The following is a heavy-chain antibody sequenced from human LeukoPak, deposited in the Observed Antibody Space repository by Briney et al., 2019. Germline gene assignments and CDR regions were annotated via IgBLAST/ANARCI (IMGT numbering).Heavy chain of an antibody. CDR1: GGTFSSYA. V-gene: IGHV1-69*05. D-gene: IGHD6-13*01. Sequence: SVKVSCKASGGTFSSYAISWVRQAPGQGLEWMGRIIPIFGTADYAQKFQGRVTITTDESTSTAYMELSSLRSEDTAVYYCARGELVAAAGAAWFDPWGQGTLVTVSS. J-gene: IGHJ5*02. CDR3: ARGELVAAAGAAWFDP. CDR2: IIPIFGTA.